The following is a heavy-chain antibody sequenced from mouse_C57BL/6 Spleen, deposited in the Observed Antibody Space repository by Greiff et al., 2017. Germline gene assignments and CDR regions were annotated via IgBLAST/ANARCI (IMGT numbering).Heavy chain of an antibody. J-gene: IGHJ2*01. CDR1: GYAFSSSW. CDR2: IYPGDGDT. CDR3: ARMVTTRGVDY. V-gene: IGHV1-82*01. Sequence: VQLQQSGPELVKPGASVTISCKASGYAFSSSWMNWVTQRPGKGLEWIGRIYPGDGDTNSNGKFKGKATLTADKFSSTAYMPLSSLTSVHSVVYFCARMVTTRGVDYWGQGTTLTVSS. D-gene: IGHD2-2*01.